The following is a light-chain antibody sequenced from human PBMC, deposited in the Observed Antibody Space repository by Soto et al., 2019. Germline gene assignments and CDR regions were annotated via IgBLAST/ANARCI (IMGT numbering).Light chain of an antibody. Sequence: PGERATLSCRASQSVSSTYLAWYQQKPGQAPRPLISAASSRATGTPDRFSGSGSGTDFTLTISRLEPEDFAVYYCQQCGSSRWTFGQGTKVEIK. CDR3: QQCGSSRWT. CDR2: AAS. V-gene: IGKV3-20*01. J-gene: IGKJ1*01. CDR1: QSVSSTY.